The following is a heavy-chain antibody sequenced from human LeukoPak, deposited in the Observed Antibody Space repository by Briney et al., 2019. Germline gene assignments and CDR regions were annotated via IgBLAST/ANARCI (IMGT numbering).Heavy chain of an antibody. J-gene: IGHJ5*02. CDR1: GGSINSYY. CDR3: ARARDGHINNWFDP. Sequence: ETSETLSLTCTVSGGSINSYYWSWIRQPPGKGLEWIGYIYYSGSTNYNPSLKSRVTISVDTSKNQFSLKMSSVTAADTAVYYCARARDGHINNWFDPWGQGTLVIVSS. D-gene: IGHD5-24*01. V-gene: IGHV4-59*01. CDR2: IYYSGST.